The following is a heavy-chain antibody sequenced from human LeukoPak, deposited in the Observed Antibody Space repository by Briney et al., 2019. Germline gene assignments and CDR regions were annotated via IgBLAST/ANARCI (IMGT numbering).Heavy chain of an antibody. Sequence: GGSLRLSCAASGFTFSSYAMHWVRQAPGKGLEWVAVISYDGSNKYYADSVKGRFTISRDNSKNTLYLQMNSLRAEDTAVYYCTAAARHRSPFDYWGQGTLVTVSS. D-gene: IGHD6-6*01. CDR3: TAAARHRSPFDY. CDR2: ISYDGSNK. CDR1: GFTFSSYA. J-gene: IGHJ4*02. V-gene: IGHV3-30*04.